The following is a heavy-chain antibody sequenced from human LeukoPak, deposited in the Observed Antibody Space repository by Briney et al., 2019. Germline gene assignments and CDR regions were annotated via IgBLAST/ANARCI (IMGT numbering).Heavy chain of an antibody. D-gene: IGHD3-10*01. Sequence: PGGSLRLSCAASGFTFSSYSMNWVRQAPGKGLEWVSSISSSSSYIYYADSVKGRFTISRDNAKNSLYLQMNSLRAEDTAVYYCAREGQRITMVRGVSFALGNWFDPWGQGTLATVSS. CDR3: AREGQRITMVRGVSFALGNWFDP. CDR1: GFTFSSYS. CDR2: ISSSSSYI. J-gene: IGHJ5*02. V-gene: IGHV3-21*01.